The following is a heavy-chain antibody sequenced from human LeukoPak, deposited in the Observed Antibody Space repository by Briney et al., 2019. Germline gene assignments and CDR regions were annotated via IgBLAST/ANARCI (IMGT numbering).Heavy chain of an antibody. J-gene: IGHJ4*02. D-gene: IGHD3-22*01. CDR3: ARGGRSITMIVVASDY. V-gene: IGHV3-7*01. Sequence: GGSLRLSCAASRFTFSSYWMSWVRQAPGKGLEWVANIKQDGSEKYYVDSVKGRFTISRDNAKNSLYLQMNSLRAEDTAVYYCARGGRSITMIVVASDYWGQGTLVTVSS. CDR2: IKQDGSEK. CDR1: RFTFSSYW.